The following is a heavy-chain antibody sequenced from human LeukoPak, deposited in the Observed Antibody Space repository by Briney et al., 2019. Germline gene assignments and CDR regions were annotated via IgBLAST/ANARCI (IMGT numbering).Heavy chain of an antibody. V-gene: IGHV4-4*07. CDR1: DRSISNYY. Sequence: SETLSLTCSVSDRSISNYYWSWIRQPAGKGMEWVGRIHPSGSTNYKTSLKSRVTMSIDKSKNQFSLKLSSVTAADTAVYYCAREREGIVIVPPARGAFDIWGQGTMVTVSS. D-gene: IGHD2-2*01. CDR2: IHPSGST. CDR3: AREREGIVIVPPARGAFDI. J-gene: IGHJ3*02.